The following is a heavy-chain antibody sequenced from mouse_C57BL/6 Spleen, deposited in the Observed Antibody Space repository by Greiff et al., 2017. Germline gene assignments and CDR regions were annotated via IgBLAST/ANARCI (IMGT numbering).Heavy chain of an antibody. CDR1: GYAFSSSW. D-gene: IGHD1-1*01. CDR3: YYYGSSYGYFDV. CDR2: IYPGVGDT. Sequence: QVQLQQSGPELVKPGASVKISCKASGYAFSSSWMNWVKQRPGKGLEWIGRIYPGVGDTNYNGKFKGKATLTADKSSSTAYMQLSSLTSEDSAVCFCYYYGSSYGYFDVWGTGTTVTVSS. J-gene: IGHJ1*03. V-gene: IGHV1-82*01.